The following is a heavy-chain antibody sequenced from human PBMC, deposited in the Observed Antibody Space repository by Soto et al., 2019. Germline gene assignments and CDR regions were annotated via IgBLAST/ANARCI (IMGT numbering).Heavy chain of an antibody. Sequence: QVQLVQSGAEVKKPGSSVKVSCKASGGTFSSYTISWVRQALGQGLEWMGRIIPILGIANYAQKFQGRVTITADKSTSTAYMELSSLRSEDTAVYYCARVAVTFTSRWFDPWGQGTLVTVSS. CDR3: ARVAVTFTSRWFDP. V-gene: IGHV1-69*02. CDR2: IIPILGIA. CDR1: GGTFSSYT. J-gene: IGHJ5*02. D-gene: IGHD4-4*01.